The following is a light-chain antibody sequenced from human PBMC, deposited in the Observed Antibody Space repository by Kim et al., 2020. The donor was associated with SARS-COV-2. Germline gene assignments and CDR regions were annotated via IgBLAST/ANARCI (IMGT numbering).Light chain of an antibody. J-gene: IGLJ1*01. CDR3: AAWDDSLSAYV. CDR2: RGS. Sequence: GQRVTICCSGGSSNLGRNYVYWYQRVPGAAPKLLIYRGSNRPSGVPDRFAGSKSDNSASLVISGLRSEDEADYYCAAWDDSLSAYVFGTGTKVTVL. CDR1: SSNLGRNY. V-gene: IGLV1-47*01.